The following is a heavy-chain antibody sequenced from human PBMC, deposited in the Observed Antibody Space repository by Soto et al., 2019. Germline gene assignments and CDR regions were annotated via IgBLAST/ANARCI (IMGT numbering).Heavy chain of an antibody. D-gene: IGHD2-2*01. J-gene: IGHJ6*02. V-gene: IGHV3-30-3*01. Sequence: GGSLRLSCAASGFTFSSYAMHWVRQAPGKGLEWVAVISYDGSNKYYADSVKGRFTISRDNSKNTLYLQMNSLRAEDTAVYYCARWALRGYCISTSCYAYYYYGMDVWGQGTTVTVSS. CDR1: GFTFSSYA. CDR2: ISYDGSNK. CDR3: ARWALRGYCISTSCYAYYYYGMDV.